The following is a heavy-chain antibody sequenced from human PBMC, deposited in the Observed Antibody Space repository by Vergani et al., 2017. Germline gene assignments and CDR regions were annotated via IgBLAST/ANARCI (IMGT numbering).Heavy chain of an antibody. V-gene: IGHV1-24*01. D-gene: IGHD3-22*01. CDR2: FDPEHGEV. J-gene: IGHJ4*02. CDR3: AMVTDYYDSSGYYLDY. CDR1: GYSLTELT. Sequence: QVQLVQSGSEVRKPGASVKFSCQVSGYSLTELTIHWVRQAPGKGLEWMGGFDPEHGEVTFAHHIQGRVTMTEDRSTDTAYMELSSLRPEDTALYYCAMVTDYYDSSGYYLDYWGQGTLVTVSS.